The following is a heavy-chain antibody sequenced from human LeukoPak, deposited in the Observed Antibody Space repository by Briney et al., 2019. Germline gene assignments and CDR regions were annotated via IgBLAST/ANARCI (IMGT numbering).Heavy chain of an antibody. D-gene: IGHD6-25*01. Sequence: PGGSLRLSCAASGFIFSTHAMHWVCQTTGQGLEYVSASRNHGGSTYYANSVKGRFIISRDNSKNTLYLQMGSLRIEYMAVYYCARENAPSGLLFDYWGQGTLVTVST. CDR1: GFIFSTHA. J-gene: IGHJ4*02. V-gene: IGHV3-64*01. CDR2: SRNHGGST. CDR3: ARENAPSGLLFDY.